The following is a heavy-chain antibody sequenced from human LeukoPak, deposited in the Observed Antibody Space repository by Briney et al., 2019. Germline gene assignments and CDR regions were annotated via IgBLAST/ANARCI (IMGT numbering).Heavy chain of an antibody. CDR3: ARETPVVTIFGVVSPLMDV. Sequence: ASVKVSCKASGYTLTSYGISWVRQAPGQGLEWMGWISAYNGNTNYAQKLQGRVTMTTDTSTSTAYMELRSLRSDDTAVYYCARETPVVTIFGVVSPLMDVWGQGTTVTVSS. D-gene: IGHD3-3*01. J-gene: IGHJ6*02. CDR2: ISAYNGNT. V-gene: IGHV1-18*01. CDR1: GYTLTSYG.